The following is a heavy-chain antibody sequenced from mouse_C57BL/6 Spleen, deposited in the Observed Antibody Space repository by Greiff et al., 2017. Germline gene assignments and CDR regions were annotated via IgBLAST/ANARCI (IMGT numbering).Heavy chain of an antibody. CDR1: GYSITSGYY. D-gene: IGHD3-1*01. CDR2: ISYDGSN. Sequence: ESGPGLVKPSQSLSLTCSVTGYSITSGYYWNWIRQFPGNKLEWMGYISYDGSNNYNPSLKNRISITRDTSKNQFFLKLNSVTTEDTATYYCAREGLQDYFDYWGQGTTLTVSS. J-gene: IGHJ2*01. CDR3: AREGLQDYFDY. V-gene: IGHV3-6*01.